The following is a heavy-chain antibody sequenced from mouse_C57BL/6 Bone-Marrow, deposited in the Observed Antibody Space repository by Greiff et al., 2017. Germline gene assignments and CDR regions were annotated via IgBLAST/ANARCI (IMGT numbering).Heavy chain of an antibody. V-gene: IGHV1-9*01. D-gene: IGHD1-1*01. CDR1: GYTFTGYW. J-gene: IGHJ2*01. CDR2: ILPGSGST. CDR3: ATSPFTTVVAHFDY. Sequence: QVQLQQSGAELMKPGASVKLSCKATGYTFTGYWIEWVKQRPGHGLEWIGEILPGSGSTNYNEKFKGKATFTADTSSNTAYMQLSSLTTEDSAIYYCATSPFTTVVAHFDYWGQGTTLTVSS.